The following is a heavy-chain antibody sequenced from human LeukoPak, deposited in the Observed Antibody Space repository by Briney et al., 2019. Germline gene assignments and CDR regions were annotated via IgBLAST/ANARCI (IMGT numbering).Heavy chain of an antibody. V-gene: IGHV1-2*02. CDR3: ARASTPGIAAAGNLDY. D-gene: IGHD6-13*01. CDR1: GYTFTGYY. J-gene: IGHJ4*02. Sequence: ASVKVSCKASGYTFTGYYMHWVRQAPGQGLEWMGWINPNSGGTNYAQKFQGRVTMTRDTSISTAYMELSRLRSDDTAVYYCARASTPGIAAAGNLDYWGQGTLVTVSS. CDR2: INPNSGGT.